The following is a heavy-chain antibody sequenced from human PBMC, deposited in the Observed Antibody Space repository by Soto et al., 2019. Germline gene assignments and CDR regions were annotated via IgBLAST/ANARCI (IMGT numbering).Heavy chain of an antibody. CDR3: ARRLELLYYFDY. D-gene: IGHD2-15*01. J-gene: IGHJ4*02. V-gene: IGHV4-39*01. CDR1: GGSISSSSYY. Sequence: SETLSLTCTVSGGSISSSSYYWGWIRQPPGKGLEWIGSIYYSGSTYYNPSLKSRVTISVDTSKNQFSLKLSSVTAADTAVHYCARRLELLYYFDYWGQGTLVTVSS. CDR2: IYYSGST.